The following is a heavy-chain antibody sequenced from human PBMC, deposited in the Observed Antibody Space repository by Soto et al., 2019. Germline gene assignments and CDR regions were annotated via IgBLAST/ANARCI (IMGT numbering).Heavy chain of an antibody. D-gene: IGHD3-16*01. CDR3: AKISAGAVLGYFDY. CDR2: ISGSGGST. Sequence: GSLRLSCAASGFTFSSYAMSWVRQAPGKGLEWISAISGSGGSTYYADSVKGRFTISRDNSKNTLYLQMNSLRAEDTAVYYCAKISAGAVLGYFDYWGQGTLVTVSS. J-gene: IGHJ4*02. CDR1: GFTFSSYA. V-gene: IGHV3-23*01.